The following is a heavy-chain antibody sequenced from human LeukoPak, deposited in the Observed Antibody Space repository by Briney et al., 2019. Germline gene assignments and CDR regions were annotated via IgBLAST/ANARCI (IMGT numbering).Heavy chain of an antibody. CDR1: GGSISSSSYY. J-gene: IGHJ4*02. V-gene: IGHV4-39*01. CDR3: AKPPGGCSGGSCYDPVDYYFDY. Sequence: PSETLSLTCTVSGGSISSSSYYWGWIRQPPGKGLEWIGSIYYSGSTYYNPSLKSRVTISVDTSKNQFSLKLSSVTAADTAVYYCAKPPGGCSGGSCYDPVDYYFDYWGQGTLVTVSS. CDR2: IYYSGST. D-gene: IGHD2-15*01.